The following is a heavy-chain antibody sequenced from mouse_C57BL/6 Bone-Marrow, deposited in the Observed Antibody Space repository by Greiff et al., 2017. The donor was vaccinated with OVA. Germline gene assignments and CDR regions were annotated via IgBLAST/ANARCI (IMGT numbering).Heavy chain of an antibody. J-gene: IGHJ4*01. V-gene: IGHV5-17*01. CDR2: ISSGSSPI. Sequence: EVKLVESGGGLVKPGGSLKLSCAASGFTFSDYGMHWVRQAPEKGLEWVAYISSGSSPIYYADTVKGRFTISRDNAKNTLFLQMTSLRSEDTAMYYCARVTKYAMDYWGQGTSVTVSS. CDR1: GFTFSDYG. CDR3: ARVTKYAMDY. D-gene: IGHD2-1*01.